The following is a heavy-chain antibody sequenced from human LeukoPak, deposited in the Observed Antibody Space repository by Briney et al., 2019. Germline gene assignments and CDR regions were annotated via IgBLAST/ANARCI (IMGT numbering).Heavy chain of an antibody. CDR2: IWYDGTDK. CDR1: GFTFSSYG. CDR3: ARGFYNPY. J-gene: IGHJ4*02. D-gene: IGHD1-14*01. V-gene: IGHV3-33*01. Sequence: GRSLRLSCAASGFTFSSYGMHWVRQAPGKGLEWVAVIWYDGTDKYYADFVKGRFTISRDDSKNTLYLQMNSLRAEDTAVYYCARGFYNPYWGQGTLVTVSS.